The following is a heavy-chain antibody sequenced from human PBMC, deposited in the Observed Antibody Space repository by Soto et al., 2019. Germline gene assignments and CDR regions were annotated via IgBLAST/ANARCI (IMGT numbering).Heavy chain of an antibody. CDR3: ARAATPVDFYHGMDV. J-gene: IGHJ6*02. CDR2: IYSSGTT. CDR1: GGSISSYH. V-gene: IGHV4-4*07. Sequence: SETLSLTFTVSGGSISSYHWNWIRQPAGKGLEWIGCIYSSGTTKYNPSLKSRVTMSVDTSKKQFSLKVSSVTAADTAVYYCARAATPVDFYHGMDVWGQGTTVTVSS.